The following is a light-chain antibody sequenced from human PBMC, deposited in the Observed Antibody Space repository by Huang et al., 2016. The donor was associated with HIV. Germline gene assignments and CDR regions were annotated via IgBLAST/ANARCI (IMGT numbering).Light chain of an antibody. CDR2: ATS. CDR1: QGIGNS. J-gene: IGKJ2*01. Sequence: DIQMTQSPSSLSASVGDRVTITCRASQGIGNSLAWYQQKPEKAPRLLLYATSTLESGVPSRFSGSGSGTEFTLTISGLEPEDFAVYYCQQYGGSLYTFGQGTKLEIK. CDR3: QQYGGSLYT. V-gene: IGKV1-NL1*01.